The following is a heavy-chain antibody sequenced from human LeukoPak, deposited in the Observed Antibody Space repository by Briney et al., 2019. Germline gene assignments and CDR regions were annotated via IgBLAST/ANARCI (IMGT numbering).Heavy chain of an antibody. CDR2: INPNSGGT. J-gene: IGHJ4*02. Sequence: ASVKVSCKASGYTFTGYYMHWVRQAPGQGLEWMGRINPNSGGTNYAQKFQGRATMTRDTSISTAYMELSRLRSDDTAVYYCARDLSFKRQSSSGYWGQGTLVTVSS. V-gene: IGHV1-2*06. CDR1: GYTFTGYY. D-gene: IGHD6-13*01. CDR3: ARDLSFKRQSSSGY.